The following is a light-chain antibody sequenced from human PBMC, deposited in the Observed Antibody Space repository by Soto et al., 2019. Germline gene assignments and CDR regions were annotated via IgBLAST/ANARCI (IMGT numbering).Light chain of an antibody. CDR1: QSINNY. CDR3: QQSYTIPPVT. Sequence: DIQMTQSPPALSASVGDRGTITCRASQSINNYLNWYQQRPGKAPKLLIYTASNLQSGVPSRFSGSGSGTDFTLTISSLQPEDFATYYCQQSYTIPPVTFGGGTKVEIK. V-gene: IGKV1-39*01. J-gene: IGKJ4*01. CDR2: TAS.